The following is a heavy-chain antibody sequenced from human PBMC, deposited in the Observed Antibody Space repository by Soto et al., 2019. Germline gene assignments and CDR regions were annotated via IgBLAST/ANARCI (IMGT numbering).Heavy chain of an antibody. CDR3: ARRRSSSLLDYYYGMDV. J-gene: IGHJ6*02. CDR2: ISSGSSYI. CDR1: GFTFSSYS. Sequence: GGSLRLSCAASGFTFSSYSMNWVRQAPGKGLEWVSSISSGSSYIYYADSVKGRFTISRDNAKNSLYLQMNSLRAEDTAVYYCARRRSSSLLDYYYGMDVWGQGTTVTVSS. D-gene: IGHD6-6*01. V-gene: IGHV3-21*01.